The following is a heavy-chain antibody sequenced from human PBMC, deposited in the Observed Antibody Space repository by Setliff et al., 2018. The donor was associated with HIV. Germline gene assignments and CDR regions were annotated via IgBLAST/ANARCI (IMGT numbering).Heavy chain of an antibody. J-gene: IGHJ4*02. CDR1: GYLLTGYY. D-gene: IGHD3-10*01. Sequence: ASVKVSCKASGYLLTGYYMHWVRQAPGQGLEWMGWINVNSGGTKYAQKFQGRVTMTRDTSISTAYMEVSSLRSDDTAVYYCAREGSPIYYFDYWSQGTLVTVSS. V-gene: IGHV1-2*02. CDR3: AREGSPIYYFDY. CDR2: INVNSGGT.